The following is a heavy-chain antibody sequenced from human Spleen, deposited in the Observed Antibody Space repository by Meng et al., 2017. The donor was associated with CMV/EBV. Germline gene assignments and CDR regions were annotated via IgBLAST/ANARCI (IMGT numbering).Heavy chain of an antibody. D-gene: IGHD3-10*01. CDR1: GFTFSSYW. V-gene: IGHV3-21*01. J-gene: IGHJ4*02. Sequence: GESLKISCAASGFTFSSYWMSWVRQAPGKGLEWVSSISSSSSYIYYADSVKGRFTISRDNAKNSLYLQMNSLRAEDTAVYYCARGGRLLWFGANDYWGQGTLVTVSS. CDR2: ISSSSSYI. CDR3: ARGGRLLWFGANDY.